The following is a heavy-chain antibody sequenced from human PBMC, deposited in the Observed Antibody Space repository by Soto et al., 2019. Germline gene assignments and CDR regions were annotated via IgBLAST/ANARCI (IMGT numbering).Heavy chain of an antibody. CDR2: IRYDGSNK. CDR1: GFTFSSYA. Sequence: PGGSLRLSCAASGFTFSSYAMHWVRQAPGKGLEWVAVIRYDGSNKYYADSVKGRFTISRDNSKNTLYLQMNSLRAEDAAVYYCARAIQQVWYFDLWGRGTLVTVSS. D-gene: IGHD5-18*01. V-gene: IGHV3-33*08. J-gene: IGHJ2*01. CDR3: ARAIQQVWYFDL.